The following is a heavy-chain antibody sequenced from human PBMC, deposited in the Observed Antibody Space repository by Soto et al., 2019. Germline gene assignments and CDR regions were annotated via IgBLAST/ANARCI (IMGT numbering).Heavy chain of an antibody. CDR2: IIPIFGTV. Sequence: ASVKVSCKASGGTFSSYAISWVRQAPGQGLEWMGGIIPIFGTVNYAQKFQGRVTITADESTSTAYMELSSLRSEDTAVYYFARDSKQWLVQFGAHYYGMDVWGQGTTVTVSS. D-gene: IGHD6-19*01. CDR3: ARDSKQWLVQFGAHYYGMDV. V-gene: IGHV1-69*13. J-gene: IGHJ6*02. CDR1: GGTFSSYA.